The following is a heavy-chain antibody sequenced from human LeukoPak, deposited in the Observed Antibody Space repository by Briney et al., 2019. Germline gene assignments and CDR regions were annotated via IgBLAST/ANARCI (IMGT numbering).Heavy chain of an antibody. J-gene: IGHJ4*02. CDR3: ARVSSDSNGWYHFDY. D-gene: IGHD6-19*01. CDR2: ISSDGSST. CDR1: GFTFSNYW. Sequence: GGSLRLSCAASGFTFSNYWMHWVRQAPGKGLVWVSRISSDGSSTSYADSVKGRFTISRDNSKNTLYLQMNSLRVEDTAVYYCARVSSDSNGWYHFDYWGQGTLVTVSS. V-gene: IGHV3-74*01.